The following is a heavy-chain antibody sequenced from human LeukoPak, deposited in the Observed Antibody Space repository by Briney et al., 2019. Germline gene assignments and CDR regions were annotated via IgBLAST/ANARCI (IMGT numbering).Heavy chain of an antibody. Sequence: PSETLSLTCTVSGGSISSYYWSWIRQPPGKGLEWIGYIYYSGSANYNPSLKSRVTISVDTSKNQFSLKLSSVTAADTAVYYCARFARPLELTGIDYWGQGTLVTVSS. CDR2: IYYSGSA. J-gene: IGHJ4*02. V-gene: IGHV4-59*08. CDR3: ARFARPLELTGIDY. CDR1: GGSISSYY. D-gene: IGHD3-9*01.